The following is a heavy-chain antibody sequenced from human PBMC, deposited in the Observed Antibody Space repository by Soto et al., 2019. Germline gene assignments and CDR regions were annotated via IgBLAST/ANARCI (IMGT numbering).Heavy chain of an antibody. J-gene: IGHJ6*02. CDR3: ARVSILVQETNYSDIYA. D-gene: IGHD3-10*01. CDR2: IYYSGST. CDR1: GGSIGSYY. V-gene: IGHV4-59*01. Sequence: PSETLSLTCTVAGGSIGSYYGNWIRQPPGKGLEWIGYIYYSGSTVYNPSLKSRVTISVDTSKNQFSLRLSSVTAADTAVYYCARVSILVQETNYSDIYACGQRTTLPVSS.